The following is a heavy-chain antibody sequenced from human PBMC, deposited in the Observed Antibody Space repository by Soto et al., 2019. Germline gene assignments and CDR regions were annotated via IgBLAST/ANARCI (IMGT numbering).Heavy chain of an antibody. CDR2: IRSKANSYAT. V-gene: IGHV3-73*01. CDR1: GFTFSGSA. J-gene: IGHJ4*02. CDR3: TRLTTEDWYFDY. D-gene: IGHD4-17*01. Sequence: GWSLRLSCAASGFTFSGSAMHWVRQASGKGLEWVGRIRSKANSYATAYAASVKGRFTISRDDSKNTAYLQMNSLKTEDTAVYYCTRLTTEDWYFDYWGQGTLVTVSS.